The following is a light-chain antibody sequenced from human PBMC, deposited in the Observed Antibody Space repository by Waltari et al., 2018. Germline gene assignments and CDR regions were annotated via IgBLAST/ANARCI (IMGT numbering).Light chain of an antibody. J-gene: IGKJ4*01. CDR2: DAS. Sequence: EVVLTQSPATLSLSPGDRATLSCRASQSVSAYLAWYQQKPGQAPRLLIYDASNRATGIPARFSGSGPGTDFTLTISSLEPEDFAVYYCHQRTNWPLTFGGGTKVEI. CDR3: HQRTNWPLT. CDR1: QSVSAY. V-gene: IGKV3-11*01.